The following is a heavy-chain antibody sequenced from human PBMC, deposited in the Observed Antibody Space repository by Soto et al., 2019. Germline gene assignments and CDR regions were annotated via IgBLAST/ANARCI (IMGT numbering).Heavy chain of an antibody. Sequence: SQTLSPTCAISGDSISSNSAAWNWIRQSPSRGLEWLGRTYYRSKWYNDYAVSVKSRITINPDTSKNQFSLQLNSVTPEDTAVYYCARERDGQQLVRDSNWFDPWGQGTLVTVSS. V-gene: IGHV6-1*01. D-gene: IGHD6-13*01. CDR1: GDSISSNSAA. J-gene: IGHJ5*02. CDR2: TYYRSKWYN. CDR3: ARERDGQQLVRDSNWFDP.